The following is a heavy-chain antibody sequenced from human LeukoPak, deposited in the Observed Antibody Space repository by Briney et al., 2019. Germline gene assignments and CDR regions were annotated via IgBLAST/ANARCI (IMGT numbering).Heavy chain of an antibody. D-gene: IGHD4-11*01. V-gene: IGHV1-69*05. Sequence: SVKVSCKASGGTFSSYAISWVRQPPGQGLEWMGRIIPIFGTANYAQKFQGRVTITTDESTSTAYMELSSLRSEDTAVYYCARDLTHDYLRRGHFDYWGQGTLVTVSS. CDR1: GGTFSSYA. J-gene: IGHJ4*02. CDR3: ARDLTHDYLRRGHFDY. CDR2: IIPIFGTA.